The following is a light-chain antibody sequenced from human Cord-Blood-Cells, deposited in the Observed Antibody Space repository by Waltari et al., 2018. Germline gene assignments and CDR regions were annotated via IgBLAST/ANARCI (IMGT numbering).Light chain of an antibody. CDR3: QQSYSTPRT. J-gene: IGKJ2*02. CDR1: QSISSY. V-gene: IGKV1-39*01. Sequence: DFQMPQSPSSCPDSEEARVTITSRASQSISSYLNWYQQKPGKAPKLLIYAASSLQSGVPSRFSGSGSGTDFTLTISSLQPEDFATYDCQQSYSTPRTFGQGTKLEIK. CDR2: AAS.